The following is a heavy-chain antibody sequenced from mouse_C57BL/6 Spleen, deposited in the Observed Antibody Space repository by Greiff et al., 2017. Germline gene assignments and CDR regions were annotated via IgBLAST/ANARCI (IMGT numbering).Heavy chain of an antibody. V-gene: IGHV1-82*01. CDR3: ARLTTVVAPFDD. J-gene: IGHJ2*01. Sequence: QVQLQQSGPELVKPGASVKISCKASGYAFSSSWMNWVKQRPGKGLEWIGRIYPGDGDTNYNGKFKGKATLTADKSSSTGYMQLSSLTSEDSAVYFCARLTTVVAPFDDWGQGTTLTVSS. CDR2: IYPGDGDT. D-gene: IGHD1-1*01. CDR1: GYAFSSSW.